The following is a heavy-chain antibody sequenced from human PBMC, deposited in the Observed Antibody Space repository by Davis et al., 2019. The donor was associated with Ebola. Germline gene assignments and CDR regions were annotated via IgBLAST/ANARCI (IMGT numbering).Heavy chain of an antibody. D-gene: IGHD4-23*01. CDR3: ARGPSTGNSFTY. CDR2: IKQDGGET. CDR1: GFTFSSFW. J-gene: IGHJ4*02. V-gene: IGHV3-7*01. Sequence: GGSLRLSCEASGFTFSSFWMSWVRQAPGKGLEWLANIKQDGGETFYADSVKGRFTISRDNDKNSLSLQMNGLRAEDTAVYYCARGPSTGNSFTYWGQGTLVTVSS.